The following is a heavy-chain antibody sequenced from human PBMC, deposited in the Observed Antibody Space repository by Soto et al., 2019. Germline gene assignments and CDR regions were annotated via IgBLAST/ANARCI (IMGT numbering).Heavy chain of an antibody. CDR3: EKDRRGAYCSGGICYYPVY. V-gene: IGHV3-23*01. CDR1: GFTFSSYV. J-gene: IGHJ4*02. CDR2: ISGTGGT. Sequence: EVQLWESGGGLVQPGGSLRLSCAVSGFTFSSYVMSWVRQAPGKGLEWVSAISGTGGTYYADSVKGRFTISRDNSKNALYLQMNNLRDEDTAVYYCEKDRRGAYCSGGICYYPVYWGQGNLVIVSS. D-gene: IGHD2-15*01.